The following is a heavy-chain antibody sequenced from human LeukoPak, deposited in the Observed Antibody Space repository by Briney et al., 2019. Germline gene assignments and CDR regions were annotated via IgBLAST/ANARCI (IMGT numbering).Heavy chain of an antibody. D-gene: IGHD6-13*01. Sequence: GGSLRLSRAASGFTFSSYEMNWVRQAPGKGLEWVSYISSSGSTIYYADSVKGRFTISRDNAKNSLYLQMNSLRAEDTAVYYCARVVIGYSSDYWGQGTLVTVSS. CDR3: ARVVIGYSSDY. CDR2: ISSSGSTI. J-gene: IGHJ4*02. CDR1: GFTFSSYE. V-gene: IGHV3-48*03.